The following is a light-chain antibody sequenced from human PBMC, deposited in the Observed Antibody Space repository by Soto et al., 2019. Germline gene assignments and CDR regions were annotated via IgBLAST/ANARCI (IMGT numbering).Light chain of an antibody. Sequence: IVLSQSPGTLSLSTGERATLSCRASQSVSSSYLAWYQQKPGQAPRLLIYGASSRATGIPDRFSGSGSGTDSTLTISRLEPEDFAMYYCQQYNNWPWTFGQGTKVDIK. V-gene: IGKV3-20*01. CDR1: QSVSSSY. J-gene: IGKJ1*01. CDR2: GAS. CDR3: QQYNNWPWT.